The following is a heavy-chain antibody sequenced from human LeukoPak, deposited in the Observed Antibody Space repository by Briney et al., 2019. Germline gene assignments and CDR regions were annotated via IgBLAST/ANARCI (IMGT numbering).Heavy chain of an antibody. J-gene: IGHJ6*03. CDR1: GFTFSSYA. CDR3: AKDGLLLNIYDHYYYYMDV. CDR2: ISYDGSNK. V-gene: IGHV3-30-3*01. D-gene: IGHD3/OR15-3a*01. Sequence: GGSLRLSCAASGFTFSSYAMHWVRQAPGKGLEWVAVISYDGSNKYYADSVKGRFTISRDNSKNTLYLQMNSLRPEDTAMYYCAKDGLLLNIYDHYYYYMDVWGRGTTVTVSS.